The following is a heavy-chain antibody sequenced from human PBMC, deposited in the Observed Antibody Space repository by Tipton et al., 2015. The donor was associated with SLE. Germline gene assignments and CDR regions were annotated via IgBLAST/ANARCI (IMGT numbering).Heavy chain of an antibody. D-gene: IGHD5-18*01. CDR3: AKGIPNDY. CDR1: GDSITSDY. J-gene: IGHJ4*02. CDR2: ISETGSS. V-gene: IGHV4-59*12. Sequence: LRLSCTVSGDSITSDYWIWIRQPPGKGLEWIGYISETGSSNNNPSLRSRVTISLDTSKNQFSLRLSSVTAADTAMYYCAKGIPNDYWGQGTLVIVSS.